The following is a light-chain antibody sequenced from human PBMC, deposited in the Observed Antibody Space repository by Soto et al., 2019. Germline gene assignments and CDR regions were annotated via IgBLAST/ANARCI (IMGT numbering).Light chain of an antibody. Sequence: QSALTQPASVSGSPGQSITISCTGTSSDIGGYNYISWYQQLPGKAPKFIIYDVRNRPSGVSNRFSGSRSGNTASLTISGLQAEDDADYYCSSYTSSSTVIFGGGTKVTVL. J-gene: IGLJ2*01. CDR2: DVR. CDR1: SSDIGGYNY. V-gene: IGLV2-14*01. CDR3: SSYTSSSTVI.